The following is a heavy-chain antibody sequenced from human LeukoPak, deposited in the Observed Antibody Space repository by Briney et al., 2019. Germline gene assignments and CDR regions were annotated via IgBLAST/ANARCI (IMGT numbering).Heavy chain of an antibody. V-gene: IGHV4-34*01. CDR3: ARSHDYSTSLAFDV. CDR2: INHSGST. CDR1: GGSFSGYY. J-gene: IGHJ3*01. Sequence: SSETLSLTCAVYGGSFSGYYWSWIRQPPGKGLEWIGEINHSGSTNYNPSLKSRVTISVDTSKNQFSLKLTSVTAADTAVCYCARSHDYSTSLAFDVWGQGTMVTVSS. D-gene: IGHD4-11*01.